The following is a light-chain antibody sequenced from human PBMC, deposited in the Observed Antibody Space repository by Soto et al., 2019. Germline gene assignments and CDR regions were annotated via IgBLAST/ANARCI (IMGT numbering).Light chain of an antibody. Sequence: EIVLTQSPGTLSLSPGERATLSCRASQSVSSSYLDWYQQKPGQAPRLLIYGASSRVTGIPDRFSGSGSGTDFTLTISRLEPEDFAVYYCQQYDSSPLTFGGGTKVEIK. CDR2: GAS. V-gene: IGKV3-20*01. CDR1: QSVSSSY. J-gene: IGKJ4*01. CDR3: QQYDSSPLT.